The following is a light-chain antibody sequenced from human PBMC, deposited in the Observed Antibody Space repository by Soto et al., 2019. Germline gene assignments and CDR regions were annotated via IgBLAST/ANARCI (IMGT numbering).Light chain of an antibody. CDR3: QYLSDWPPVFT. V-gene: IGKV3-11*01. J-gene: IGKJ2*01. CDR1: QSVSSY. Sequence: EIVLTQSPATLSLSPGERATLSCRASQSVSSYLAWYQQKPGQAPRLLIYDASHRATGIPARFSGSGSGTDFALTISILGPDDFAVYYCQYLSDWPPVFTFGQGTKLEIK. CDR2: DAS.